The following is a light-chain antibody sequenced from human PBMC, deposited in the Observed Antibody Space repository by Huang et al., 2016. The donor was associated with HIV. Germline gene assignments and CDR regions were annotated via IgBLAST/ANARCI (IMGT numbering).Light chain of an antibody. CDR2: WAT. Sequence: DIVMTQSPESLAVSLGERATINCKSSQSVLYNSDNKNFLSWDQQKSGQPPKLLIYWATTRESGVPDRCSASGSGTDFTLTISSLQAEDVAVYYCQQYYSSPPRLAFGGGTKVE. J-gene: IGKJ4*01. CDR3: QQYYSSPPRLA. CDR1: QSVLYNSDNKNF. V-gene: IGKV4-1*01.